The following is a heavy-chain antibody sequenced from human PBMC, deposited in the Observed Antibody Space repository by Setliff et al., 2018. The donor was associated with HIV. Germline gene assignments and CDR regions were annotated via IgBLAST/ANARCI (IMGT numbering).Heavy chain of an antibody. V-gene: IGHV4-39*01. CDR3: ARSKTFYDFWGGYYTHGAFKI. J-gene: IGHJ3*02. CDR2: IFYSGIT. D-gene: IGHD3-3*01. Sequence: PSETLSLTCTVSGASISSYYWSWIRQPPGKGLEWIGSIFYSGITYYNPSLKSRVTISVDTSKNQFSLNLTSVTAADTAVYYCARSKTFYDFWGGYYTHGAFKIWGLGTMVTVSS. CDR1: GASISSYY.